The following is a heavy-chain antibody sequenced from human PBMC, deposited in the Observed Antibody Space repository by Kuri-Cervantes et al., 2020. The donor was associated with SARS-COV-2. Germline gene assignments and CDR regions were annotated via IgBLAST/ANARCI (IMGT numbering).Heavy chain of an antibody. V-gene: IGHV4-59*12. CDR3: ARWQQQLVLYGMDV. CDR1: GGSISSYY. J-gene: IGHJ6*02. CDR2: IYHSGST. Sequence: SETLSLTCTVSGGSISSYYWGWIRQPPGKGLEWIGSIYHSGSTYYTPSLRSRVIVSVDTSKNQFSLKLSSVTAADTAVYYCARWQQQLVLYGMDVWGQGPTVTVSS. D-gene: IGHD6-13*01.